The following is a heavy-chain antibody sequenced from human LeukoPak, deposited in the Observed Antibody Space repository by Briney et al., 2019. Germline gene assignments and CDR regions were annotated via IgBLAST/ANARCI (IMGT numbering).Heavy chain of an antibody. D-gene: IGHD3/OR15-3a*01. CDR2: IYPGDSDT. CDR3: ARGLRRRLFDWWFDL. V-gene: IGHV5-51*01. Sequence: GESLKISCKGSGYSFTNYWIGWVRQMPGKGLEWMGIIYPGDSDTRYSPSFQGQVTISADKSISTAYLQWSSLKASDSAMYYCARGLRRRLFDWWFDLWGQGTLVTVSS. CDR1: GYSFTNYW. J-gene: IGHJ5*02.